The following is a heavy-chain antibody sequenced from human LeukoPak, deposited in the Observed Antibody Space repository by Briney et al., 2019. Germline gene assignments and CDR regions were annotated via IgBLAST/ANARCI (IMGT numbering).Heavy chain of an antibody. Sequence: SETLSLTCTVSGGSISSYYWGWIRQPPGKGLEWITCISHSGSTNYNPSLKTRVSISMDMSKNQFSLRLSSVTAADTAVYYCARANGNEFDYWGQGTLVTGSS. J-gene: IGHJ4*02. CDR2: ISHSGST. CDR3: ARANGNEFDY. CDR1: GGSISSYY. D-gene: IGHD1-26*01. V-gene: IGHV4-59*01.